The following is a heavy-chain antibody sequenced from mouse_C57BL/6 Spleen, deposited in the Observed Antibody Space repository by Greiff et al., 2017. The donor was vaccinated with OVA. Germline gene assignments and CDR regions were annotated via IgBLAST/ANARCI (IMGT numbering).Heavy chain of an antibody. CDR2: ISYDGSN. CDR3: ARVHPGDYFDY. Sequence: EVQLQQSGPGLVKPSQSLSLTCSVTGYSITSGYYWNWIRQFPGNKLEWMGYISYDGSNNYNPSLKNRISITRDTSKNQFFLKLNSVTTEDTATYDCARVHPGDYFDYWGQGTTLTVSS. CDR1: GYSITSGYY. V-gene: IGHV3-6*01. D-gene: IGHD2-14*01. J-gene: IGHJ2*01.